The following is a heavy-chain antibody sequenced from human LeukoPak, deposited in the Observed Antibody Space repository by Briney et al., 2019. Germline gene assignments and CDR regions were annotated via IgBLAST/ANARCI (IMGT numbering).Heavy chain of an antibody. CDR1: GDSISMHY. CDR2: IDHTGST. CDR3: ARVQYSSSWNNWFDP. V-gene: IGHV4-59*08. J-gene: IGHJ5*02. D-gene: IGHD6-13*01. Sequence: SETLSLTCSVSGDSISMHYWSWIRQPPGKGLEWIGYIDHTGSTNYNPSLKSRVTISVDTSKNQFSLKLSSVTAADTAVYYCARVQYSSSWNNWFDPWGQGTLVTVSS.